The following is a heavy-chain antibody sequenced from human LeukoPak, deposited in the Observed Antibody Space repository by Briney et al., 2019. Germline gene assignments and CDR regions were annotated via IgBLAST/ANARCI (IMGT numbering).Heavy chain of an antibody. CDR2: ISDDGSNK. CDR1: GFTFSAYA. J-gene: IGHJ4*02. V-gene: IGHV3-30-3*01. CDR3: ARDRMVTYFDY. Sequence: QAGGSLRLSCAASGFTFSAYAIHWLRQAPGKGLEWVTVISDDGSNKYYADSVKGRFTISRDNSKNTLYLQMNSLRAEDTAMYYCARDRMVTYFDYWGQGTLVTVSS. D-gene: IGHD5-18*01.